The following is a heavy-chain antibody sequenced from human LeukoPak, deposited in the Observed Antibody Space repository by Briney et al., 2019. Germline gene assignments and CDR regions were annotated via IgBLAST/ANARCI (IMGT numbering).Heavy chain of an antibody. V-gene: IGHV4-34*01. CDR3: ARAGGVKTAALDLDY. Sequence: SETLSLTCAVYGGSFNDYYWSWIRQPPGKGLEWIGQINYSGSASYNPSLQSRVTISVDTSKNQLSLKLSSVTAADTAVYYCARAGGVKTAALDLDYWGQGTLVTVSS. D-gene: IGHD6-25*01. CDR1: GGSFNDYY. J-gene: IGHJ4*02. CDR2: INYSGSA.